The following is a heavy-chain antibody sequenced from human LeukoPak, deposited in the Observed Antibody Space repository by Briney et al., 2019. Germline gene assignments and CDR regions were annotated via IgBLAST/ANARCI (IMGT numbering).Heavy chain of an antibody. D-gene: IGHD3-9*01. Sequence: PSQTLSLTCTVSGGSISSGDYYWSWIRQPPGKGLEWIGYIYYSGSTYYNPSLKSRVTISVDTSKNQFSLKLSSVTAADTAVYHCAGRYYDILTGDPSADYWGQGTLVTVSS. CDR1: GGSISSGDYY. J-gene: IGHJ4*02. CDR3: AGRYYDILTGDPSADY. CDR2: IYYSGST. V-gene: IGHV4-30-4*01.